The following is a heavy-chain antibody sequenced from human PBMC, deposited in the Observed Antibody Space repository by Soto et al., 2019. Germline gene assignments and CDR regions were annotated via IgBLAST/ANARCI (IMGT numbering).Heavy chain of an antibody. CDR2: IIPILGIA. V-gene: IGHV1-69*02. J-gene: IGHJ4*02. CDR1: GGTFSSYS. Sequence: QVQLVQSGAEVKKPGSSVKVSCKASGGTFSSYSISWVRQAPGQGLEWMGRIIPILGIANYAQKLQGRVTITADKSTSTAYMELSSLRSGDTAVYYCARGAAGISVAGPSYYFDYWGQGTLVTVSS. D-gene: IGHD6-19*01. CDR3: ARGAAGISVAGPSYYFDY.